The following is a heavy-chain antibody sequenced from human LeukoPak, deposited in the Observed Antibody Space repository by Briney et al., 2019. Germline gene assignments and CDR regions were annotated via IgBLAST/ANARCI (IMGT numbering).Heavy chain of an antibody. V-gene: IGHV1-2*02. Sequence: GASVKVSCMASGYSFTGNYIHWVRQAPGQGLEWMGWINPNSGCTYYTQNYQGRVTMTRDTSITTAYMELRSLRSADTAVYYCARELEAAGKGKSFDPWGQGTLVTVSS. CDR2: INPNSGCT. J-gene: IGHJ5*02. CDR3: ARELEAAGKGKSFDP. D-gene: IGHD6-13*01. CDR1: GYSFTGNY.